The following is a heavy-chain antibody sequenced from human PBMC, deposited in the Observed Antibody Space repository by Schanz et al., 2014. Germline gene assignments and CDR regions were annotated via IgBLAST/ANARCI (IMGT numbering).Heavy chain of an antibody. CDR1: EYSFTSYS. Sequence: QVHLVQSGAEVKRPGASVKVSCKASEYSFTSYSMHWVRQAPGQRLEWMGWINTGSGDTKYSQNFQGRVTITRDTSASTAYMELSSLTSEDTAVYSCARGIGGYGANNCFDSWGQGTLXTVSS. V-gene: IGHV1-3*04. CDR3: ARGIGGYGANNCFDS. J-gene: IGHJ5*01. D-gene: IGHD5-12*01. CDR2: INTGSGDT.